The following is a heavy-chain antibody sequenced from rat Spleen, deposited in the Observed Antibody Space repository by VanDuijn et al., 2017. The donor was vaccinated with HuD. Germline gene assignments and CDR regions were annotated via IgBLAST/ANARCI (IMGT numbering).Heavy chain of an antibody. Sequence: EVQLVESGGGLVQPGRSLKLSCAASGFTFSTFPMAWVRQAPGRGLEWVSSINTDGGNTYYPDSVKGRFTVSRDNAENTVYLQMNSLRSEDTATYYCAKDRDYGPDYWGQGVMVTVSS. J-gene: IGHJ2*01. CDR2: INTDGGNT. V-gene: IGHV5-58*01. CDR3: AKDRDYGPDY. D-gene: IGHD1-11*01. CDR1: GFTFSTFP.